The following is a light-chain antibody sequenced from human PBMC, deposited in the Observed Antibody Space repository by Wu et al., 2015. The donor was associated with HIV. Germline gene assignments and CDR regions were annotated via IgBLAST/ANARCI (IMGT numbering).Light chain of an antibody. J-gene: IGKJ2*01. V-gene: IGKV3-15*01. CDR3: QHYGSSPYT. CDR2: GAS. Sequence: EIVMTQSPATLSVSPGERATLSCRASQSVSNNFAWYQQRPGQAPRLLIYGASTRATGIPARFSGSGSETDFTLTISRLEPEDFAVYYCQHYGSSPYTFGQGTKLEIK. CDR1: QSVSNN.